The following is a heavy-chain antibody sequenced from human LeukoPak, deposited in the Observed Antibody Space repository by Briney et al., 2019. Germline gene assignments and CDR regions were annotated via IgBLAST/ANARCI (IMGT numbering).Heavy chain of an antibody. Sequence: SETLSLTCTVSGGSISSSSYYWGWIRQPPGKGLEWIGSIFYSGTTFYNPSLKSRVTIFVDTSKNQFSLKLNSVTAADTAVYYCARRDIVTTINTWGQGTLVTVSS. D-gene: IGHD5-12*01. CDR3: ARRDIVTTINT. J-gene: IGHJ4*02. CDR1: GGSISSSSYY. V-gene: IGHV4-39*01. CDR2: IFYSGTT.